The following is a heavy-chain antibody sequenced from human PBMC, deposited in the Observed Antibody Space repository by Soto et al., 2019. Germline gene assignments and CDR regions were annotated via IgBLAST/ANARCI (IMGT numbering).Heavy chain of an antibody. J-gene: IGHJ4*02. Sequence: QVQLQESGPGLVKPSETLSLTCTVSGGSISSYYWSWIRQPPGKGLEWIGYIYYSGSTNYNPSLKSRVTISVDTSKNQFSLKLSSVTAAATAVYYCARHGVDILTGSTPPTWFDYWGQGTLVTVSS. CDR2: IYYSGST. D-gene: IGHD3-9*01. CDR3: ARHGVDILTGSTPPTWFDY. V-gene: IGHV4-59*08. CDR1: GGSISSYY.